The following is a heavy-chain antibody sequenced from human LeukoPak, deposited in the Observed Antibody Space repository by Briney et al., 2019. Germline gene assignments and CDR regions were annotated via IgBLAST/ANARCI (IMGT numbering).Heavy chain of an antibody. D-gene: IGHD2-2*01. J-gene: IGHJ4*02. CDR3: ARDLLANGYCSSTSCRDY. V-gene: IGHV4-34*01. Sequence: PSETLSLTCTVSGGSISSFYWSWIRQPPGKGLEWIGEINHSGSTNYNPSLKSRVTISVDTSKNQFSLKLSSVTAADTAVYYCARDLLANGYCSSTSCRDYWGQGTLVTVSS. CDR2: INHSGST. CDR1: GGSISSFY.